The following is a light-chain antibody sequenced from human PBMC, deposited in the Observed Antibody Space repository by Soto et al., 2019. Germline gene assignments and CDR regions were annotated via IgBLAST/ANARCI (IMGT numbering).Light chain of an antibody. CDR3: QQYNNWPPLT. CDR1: QSVSSN. Sequence: EIVMTQSPATLSVSPGERATLSCRASQSVSSNLAWYQQKPGQAPRLLIYGAPTRATGIPARFSGSGSGTAFTLTISSLQSEDFAVYYCQQYNNWPPLTFGQGTRLEIK. CDR2: GAP. V-gene: IGKV3-15*01. J-gene: IGKJ5*01.